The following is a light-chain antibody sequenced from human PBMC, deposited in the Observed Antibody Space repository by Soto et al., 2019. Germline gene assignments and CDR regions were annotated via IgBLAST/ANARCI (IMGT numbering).Light chain of an antibody. CDR2: DVS. CDR1: SSDVGGYNY. Sequence: QSALTQPASVSGSPGQSITISCTGTSSDVGGYNYVSWYQQHPGKAPKLMIYDVSDRPSGVSNRFSGSKSGNTASLTISGLQAEDEADYYCSSCTSSSTHYVFGTGTKLT. CDR3: SSCTSSSTHYV. J-gene: IGLJ1*01. V-gene: IGLV2-14*03.